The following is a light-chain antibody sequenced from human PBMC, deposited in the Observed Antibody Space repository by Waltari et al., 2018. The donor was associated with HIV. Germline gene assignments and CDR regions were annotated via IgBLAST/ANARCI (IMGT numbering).Light chain of an antibody. CDR2: QGS. J-gene: IGLJ2*01. V-gene: IGLV3-1*01. Sequence: ELTQPPSVSVPSGQTASIPCSGDKLADKFPCWYQKKPGQPPILLVYQGSRRPSGIPERFCAAKSANTATLTIRGAQPLDEAEYFCQAWDANHVIFGGGTTLTVL. CDR1: KLADKF. CDR3: QAWDANHVI.